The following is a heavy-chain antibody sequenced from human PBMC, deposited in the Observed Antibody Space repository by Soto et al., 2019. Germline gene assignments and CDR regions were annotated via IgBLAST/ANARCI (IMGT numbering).Heavy chain of an antibody. D-gene: IGHD3-16*02. CDR1: GYTFTSYG. V-gene: IGHV1-18*04. J-gene: IGHJ4*02. CDR2: LSAYNGNT. CDR3: AVSPSYYDYVWGSYRFDY. Sequence: QVQLVQSGAEVKKPGASVKVSCKASGYTFTSYGISWVRQAPGQGLEWMGWLSAYNGNTNYAQKLQGRVNMTTDTSTSTVYMELRSLRSDDAAVYYWAVSPSYYDYVWGSYRFDYWGQGTLVTVSS.